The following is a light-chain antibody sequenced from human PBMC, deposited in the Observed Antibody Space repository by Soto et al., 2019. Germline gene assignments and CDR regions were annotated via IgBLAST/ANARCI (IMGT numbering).Light chain of an antibody. J-gene: IGKJ1*01. CDR1: QSINSW. V-gene: IGKV1-5*03. CDR3: QHYNTYSAA. Sequence: VQIGQSLYQLAACVGDNETITCRASQSINSWLAWYQQKPGKAPKLLIYKASTLKSGVPSRFSGSGSGTEFTLTICSLKPDDYATYYRQHYNTYSAAVGQGTKV. CDR2: KAS.